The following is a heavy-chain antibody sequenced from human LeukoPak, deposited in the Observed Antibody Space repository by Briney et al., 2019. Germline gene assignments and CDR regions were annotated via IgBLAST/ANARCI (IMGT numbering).Heavy chain of an antibody. CDR2: ISSSSSYI. CDR3: ARARGPQLYYGSGSYFDP. J-gene: IGHJ5*02. Sequence: PGGSLRLSCAASGFTFSSYSMNWVRQAPGKGLEWVSSISSSSSYIYYADSVKGRFTISRDNAKNSLYLQMNSLRAADTAVYYCARARGPQLYYGSGSYFDPWGQGTLVTVSS. V-gene: IGHV3-21*01. D-gene: IGHD3-10*01. CDR1: GFTFSSYS.